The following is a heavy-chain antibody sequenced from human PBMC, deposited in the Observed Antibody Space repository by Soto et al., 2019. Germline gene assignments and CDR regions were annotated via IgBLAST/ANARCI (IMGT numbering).Heavy chain of an antibody. Sequence: PSETLSLTCTVSGGSISSYYWSWIRQPPGKGLEWIGYIYYSGSTNYNPSLKSRVTISVDTSKNQFSLKLSSVTAADTAVYYCARILYGSGSYYGRNDFDYWGQGTLVTVSS. J-gene: IGHJ4*02. CDR3: ARILYGSGSYYGRNDFDY. D-gene: IGHD3-10*01. CDR1: GGSISSYY. V-gene: IGHV4-59*12. CDR2: IYYSGST.